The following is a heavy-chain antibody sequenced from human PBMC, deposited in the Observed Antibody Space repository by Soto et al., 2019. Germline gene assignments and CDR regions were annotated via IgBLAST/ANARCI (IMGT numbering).Heavy chain of an antibody. CDR1: GFTFSDYY. J-gene: IGHJ2*01. Sequence: QVPLVESGGGLVKPGGSLRLSCAASGFTFSDYYMSWIRQAPGKGLEWVSYISSSSSYTNYADSVKGRFTISRDNAKNSLHLQMNSLRAEATDVYYCARDHYYDSSGYYWYFDLWGRGTLVTVSS. CDR2: ISSSSSYT. V-gene: IGHV3-11*05. CDR3: ARDHYYDSSGYYWYFDL. D-gene: IGHD3-22*01.